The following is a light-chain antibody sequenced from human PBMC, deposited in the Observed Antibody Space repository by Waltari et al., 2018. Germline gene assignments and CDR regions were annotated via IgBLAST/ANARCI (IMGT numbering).Light chain of an antibody. CDR2: STN. J-gene: IGLJ2*01. CDR1: SGSVSTNSS. CDR3: VLYMGSGISQ. Sequence: QTVVTQEPSFSVSPGGTVTLTCGLSSGSVSTNSSPSWYQQTPGPAPRTLIYSTNTRSSGVPDRFSGSILGNKAALTITGAQADDESDYYCVLYMGSGISQFGGGTKLTVL. V-gene: IGLV8-61*01.